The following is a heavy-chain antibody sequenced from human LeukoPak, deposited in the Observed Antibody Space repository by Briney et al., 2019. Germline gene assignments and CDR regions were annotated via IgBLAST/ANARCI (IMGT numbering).Heavy chain of an antibody. Sequence: SETLSLTCAVYGGSFSGYYWSWIRQPPGKGLEWIGEINHSGSTNYNPSLKSRVTISVDTSKNQFSLKLSSVTAADTAVYCCAGTTSSIAARRGWFDPWGQGTLVTVSS. D-gene: IGHD6-6*01. CDR1: GGSFSGYY. J-gene: IGHJ5*02. CDR3: AGTTSSIAARRGWFDP. CDR2: INHSGST. V-gene: IGHV4-34*01.